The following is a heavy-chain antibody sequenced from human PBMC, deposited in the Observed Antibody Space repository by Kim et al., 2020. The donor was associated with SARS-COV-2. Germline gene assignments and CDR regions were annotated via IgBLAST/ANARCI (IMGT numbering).Heavy chain of an antibody. V-gene: IGHV3-11*05. D-gene: IGHD6-13*01. CDR2: ISSSSSYT. J-gene: IGHJ6*02. CDR1: GFTFSDYY. CDR3: ARVEVRAAAGSFYYYYGMDV. Sequence: GGSLRLSCAASGFTFSDYYMSWIRQAPGKGLEWVSYISSSSSYTNYADSVKGRFTISRDNAKNSLYLQMNSLRAEDTAVYYCARVEVRAAAGSFYYYYGMDVWGQGTTVTVSS.